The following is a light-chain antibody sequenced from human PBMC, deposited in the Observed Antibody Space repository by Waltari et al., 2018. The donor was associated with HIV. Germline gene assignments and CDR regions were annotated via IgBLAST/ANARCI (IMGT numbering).Light chain of an antibody. CDR1: SSDIGNNY. V-gene: IGLV1-51*01. CDR3: GTWDTSLSAGV. Sequence: QSVLTQPPSVSAAPGQKVAISCSGSSSDIGNNYVSWYQHLPGTAPTHLIYDNNKRPSGIPDRFSGSKSGTSATLGITGLQTGDEANYYCGTWDTSLSAGVFGGGTKLTVL. CDR2: DNN. J-gene: IGLJ3*02.